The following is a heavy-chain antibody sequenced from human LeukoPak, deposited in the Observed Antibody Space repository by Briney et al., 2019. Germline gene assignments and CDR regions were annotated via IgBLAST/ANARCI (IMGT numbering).Heavy chain of an antibody. D-gene: IGHD3-10*01. V-gene: IGHV3-33*01. Sequence: PGGSLRLSCAASGFTFSSYGMHWVRQAPGKGLEWVAVIWYDGSNKYYADSVKGRFTISRDNSKNTLYLQLNSLRAEDTAVYYCARDAKLYGSGPPREYYYYGMHVWRQGTTVTVSS. J-gene: IGHJ6*01. CDR2: IWYDGSNK. CDR1: GFTFSSYG. CDR3: ARDAKLYGSGPPREYYYYGMHV.